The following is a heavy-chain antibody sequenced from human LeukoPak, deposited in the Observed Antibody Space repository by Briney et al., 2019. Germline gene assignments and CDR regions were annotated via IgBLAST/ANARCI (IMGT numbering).Heavy chain of an antibody. Sequence: GGSLRLSCAASGFTFSSYGMHWVRQAPGKGLEWVAFIRYDGSNKYYADSVKGRFTISRDNSKNTLYLQMNSLRAEDTAVYYCARDQTKWEPLRRRDYYYMDVCGKETTFTVSS. CDR2: IRYDGSNK. V-gene: IGHV3-30*02. CDR3: ARDQTKWEPLRRRDYYYMDV. J-gene: IGHJ6*03. D-gene: IGHD1-26*01. CDR1: GFTFSSYG.